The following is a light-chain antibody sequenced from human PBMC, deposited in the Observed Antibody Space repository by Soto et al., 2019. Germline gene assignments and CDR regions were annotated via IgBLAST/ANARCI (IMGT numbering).Light chain of an antibody. CDR1: QGITDY. V-gene: IGKV1-27*01. J-gene: IGKJ1*01. CDR2: AAS. CDR3: QNYNSAPWT. Sequence: DIQMPQSPSSLSASVGDRVTITCRASQGITDYLSWYQQKPGQVPNLLIYAASTLQSGVPSRFSGSGSGTDFTLTITGLQPEDVATYYCQNYNSAPWTFGQGNKVEIK.